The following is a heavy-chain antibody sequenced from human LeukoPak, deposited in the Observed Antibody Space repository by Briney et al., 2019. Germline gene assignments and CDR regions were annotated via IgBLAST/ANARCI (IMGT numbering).Heavy chain of an antibody. CDR3: ARDNQRIAVRPFDY. Sequence: ASVKVSCKASGGTFSSYAISWVRQAPGQGLEWMGWSSAYNSNTNYAQKLQGRVTMTTDTSTSTAYMELRSLRSDDTAVYYCARDNQRIAVRPFDYWGQGTLATVSS. J-gene: IGHJ4*02. CDR1: GGTFSSYA. D-gene: IGHD6-6*01. CDR2: SSAYNSNT. V-gene: IGHV1-18*01.